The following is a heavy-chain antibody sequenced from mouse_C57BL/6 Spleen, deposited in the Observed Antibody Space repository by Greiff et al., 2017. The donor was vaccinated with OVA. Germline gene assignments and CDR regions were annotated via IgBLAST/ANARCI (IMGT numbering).Heavy chain of an antibody. D-gene: IGHD1-1*01. CDR2: IWSGGST. J-gene: IGHJ3*01. CDR3: ARKGYGSSYESFAY. CDR1: GFSLTSYG. Sequence: VKLMESGPGLVQPSQSLSITCTVSGFSLTSYGVHWVRQSPGKGLEWLGVIWSGGSTDYNAAFISRLSISKDNSKSQVFFKMNSLQADDTAIYYCARKGYGSSYESFAYWGQGTLVTVSA. V-gene: IGHV2-2*01.